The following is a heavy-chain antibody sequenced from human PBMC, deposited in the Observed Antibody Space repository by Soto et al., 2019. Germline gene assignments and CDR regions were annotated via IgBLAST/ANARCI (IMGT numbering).Heavy chain of an antibody. V-gene: IGHV4-31*03. CDR1: GGSISSGGYY. CDR3: ARDRYSSSLDYNWFDP. J-gene: IGHJ5*02. CDR2: TYYSGST. D-gene: IGHD6-13*01. Sequence: SETLSLTCPVSGGSISSGGYYWSWIRQHPGKGLEWIGYTYYSGSTYYNPSLKSRVTISVDTSKNQFSLKLSSVTAADTAVYYCARDRYSSSLDYNWFDPWCQGTLVTVSS.